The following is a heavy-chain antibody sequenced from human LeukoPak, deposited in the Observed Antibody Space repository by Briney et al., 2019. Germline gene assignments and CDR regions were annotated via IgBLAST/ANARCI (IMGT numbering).Heavy chain of an antibody. D-gene: IGHD2-2*01. CDR2: INPNSGGT. Sequence: ASVKVSCKASGYTFTCYYMHWVRQAPGQGLEWMGRINPNSGGTNYTQKFQGRVTMTRDTSISTAYMELSRLRSDDTAAYYCARGGVPAAIQMGGVNWFDHWGQGTLVTVSS. CDR1: GYTFTCYY. V-gene: IGHV1-2*06. CDR3: ARGGVPAAIQMGGVNWFDH. J-gene: IGHJ5*02.